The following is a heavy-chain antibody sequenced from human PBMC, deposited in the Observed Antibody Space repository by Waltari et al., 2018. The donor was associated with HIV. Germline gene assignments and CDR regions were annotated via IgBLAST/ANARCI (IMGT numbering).Heavy chain of an antibody. Sequence: QVQLQESGPGLVKPSQTLSLTCTVSGGSISRSGYYWSWIRQRPGKGLEWIGSIYYRGNTYYNPSLKSLLTISLETSKNHFSLGLNSVTAADTAVYYCARGGVGATTNWLDPWGQGTLVTVSS. CDR1: GGSISRSGYY. J-gene: IGHJ5*02. CDR3: ARGGVGATTNWLDP. CDR2: IYYRGNT. V-gene: IGHV4-31*01. D-gene: IGHD1-26*01.